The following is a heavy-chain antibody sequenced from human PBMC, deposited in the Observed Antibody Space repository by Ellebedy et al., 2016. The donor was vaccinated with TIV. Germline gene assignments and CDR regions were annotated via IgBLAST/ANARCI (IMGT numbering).Heavy chain of an antibody. V-gene: IGHV3-23*01. Sequence: GESLKISXAASGFTFSGYAMSWVRQAPGKGLEWVSAISGSGGSTYYADSVKGRFTISRDNSKNTLYLQMNSLRAEDTAVYYCAKASEGFCMDVWGQGTTVTVSS. CDR1: GFTFSGYA. J-gene: IGHJ6*02. CDR2: ISGSGGST. CDR3: AKASEGFCMDV.